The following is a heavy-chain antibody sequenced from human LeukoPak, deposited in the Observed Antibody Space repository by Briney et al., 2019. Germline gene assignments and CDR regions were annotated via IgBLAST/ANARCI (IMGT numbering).Heavy chain of an antibody. Sequence: PSQTLSLTCTVSGGSISSGGYYWSWIRQHPGKGLEWIGYIYYSGSTYYNPSLKSRVTISVDTSKNQFSLKLSSVTAADTAVYYCARGGPHDYGGNSVEWGQGTLVTVSS. CDR3: ARGGPHDYGGNSVE. D-gene: IGHD4-23*01. CDR2: IYYSGST. CDR1: GGSISSGGYY. V-gene: IGHV4-31*03. J-gene: IGHJ4*02.